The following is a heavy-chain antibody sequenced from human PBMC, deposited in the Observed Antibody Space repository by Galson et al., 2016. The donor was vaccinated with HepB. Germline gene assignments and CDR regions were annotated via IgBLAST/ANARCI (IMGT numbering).Heavy chain of an antibody. CDR3: AKRHEYCPPVGCSVDY. J-gene: IGHJ4*02. V-gene: IGHV3-30*18. Sequence: SLILSCAGSGFLFRSYGMHWVRQAPGKGLEWVAADSMDGRRKFYSDSVKGRFTISRDNSNNMLFLQMDSLRPDDTAVYYCAKRHEYCPPVGCSVDYWGQGTLVSVSS. D-gene: IGHD2/OR15-2a*01. CDR1: GFLFRSYG. CDR2: DSMDGRRK.